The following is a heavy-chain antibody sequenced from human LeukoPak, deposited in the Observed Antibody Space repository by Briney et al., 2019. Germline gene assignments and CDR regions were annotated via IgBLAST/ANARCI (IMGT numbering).Heavy chain of an antibody. D-gene: IGHD3-3*01. Sequence: SVKVSCKASGFTFTSSAMQWVRQARGQRLEWIGWIVVGSGDTNYAQKFQERVTIARDMSTSTAYMELSSLRSEDTAVYYCAAPRNYDFWSGYWDCYYGMDVWGQGTTVTVSS. CDR1: GFTFTSSA. CDR3: AAPRNYDFWSGYWDCYYGMDV. V-gene: IGHV1-58*02. J-gene: IGHJ6*02. CDR2: IVVGSGDT.